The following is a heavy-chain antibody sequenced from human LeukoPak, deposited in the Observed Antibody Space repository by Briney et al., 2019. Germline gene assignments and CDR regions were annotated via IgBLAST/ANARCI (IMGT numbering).Heavy chain of an antibody. V-gene: IGHV1-18*01. D-gene: IGHD1-26*01. CDR2: ISAYNGNT. J-gene: IGHJ5*02. Sequence: ASVKVSCKASGYTFTSYGISWVRQAPGQGLEWMGWISAYNGNTNYAQKLQGRVTMTTDTSTSTAYMELRSLRSDDTAVYYCARDLGAPQWSYGGGWFDPWGQGTLVTVSS. CDR3: ARDLGAPQWSYGGGWFDP. CDR1: GYTFTSYG.